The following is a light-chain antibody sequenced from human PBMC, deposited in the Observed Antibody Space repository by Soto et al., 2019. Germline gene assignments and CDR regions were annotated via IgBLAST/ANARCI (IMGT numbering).Light chain of an antibody. CDR1: QDIGNH. CDR3: QQSHSSPTT. CDR2: RVS. V-gene: IGKV1-39*01. Sequence: DIQMTQSPSFLSASIGDRVTITCRASQDIGNHLNWYQQQHGKAAQFLLYRVSKLQSGVPSRFTGSGSGTDFTLTVYDLQPEDFATYYCQQSHSSPTTFGQGTRLDIK. J-gene: IGKJ5*01.